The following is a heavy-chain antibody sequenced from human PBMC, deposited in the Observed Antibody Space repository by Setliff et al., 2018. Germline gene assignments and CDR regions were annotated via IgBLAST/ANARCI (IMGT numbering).Heavy chain of an antibody. CDR3: AKDRKNYYDTSGYPDAFDI. Sequence: GVLRLSCAASGFTFSNSEMNWVRQAPGKGLEWIAFINRSGSIIYYADSVKGRFTVARDNAKNSLYLQMSSLRAEYTAIYYCAKDRKNYYDTSGYPDAFDIWGQGTTVTVSS. J-gene: IGHJ3*02. CDR1: GFTFSNSE. V-gene: IGHV3-48*03. D-gene: IGHD3-22*01. CDR2: INRSGSII.